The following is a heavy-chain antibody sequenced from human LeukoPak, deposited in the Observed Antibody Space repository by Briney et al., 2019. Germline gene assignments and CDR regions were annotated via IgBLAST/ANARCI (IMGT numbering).Heavy chain of an antibody. V-gene: IGHV3-23*01. CDR3: AKDWIQFNRVFDCFDS. CDR2: IGNTET. CDR1: QFTFSNYW. Sequence: GGSLRLSCAASQFTFSNYWMSWARQAPGKGLEWVATIGNTETFYADSVTGRFTISRDNSKNTVNLQMNRLRVEDTAIYYCAKDWIQFNRVFDCFDSWGQATLVTVSS. J-gene: IGHJ4*02. D-gene: IGHD5-18*01.